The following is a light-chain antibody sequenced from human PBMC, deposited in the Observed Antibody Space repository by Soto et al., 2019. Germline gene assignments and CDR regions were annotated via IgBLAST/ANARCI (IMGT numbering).Light chain of an antibody. J-gene: IGKJ1*01. CDR1: QSVRSTS. CDR2: GAS. Sequence: EIVLTQSPGTLSLSPGERATLSCRASQSVRSTSLVWYQQKPGQAPRLLIYGASSRATGITDRFSGSGSGTGFTLTISRLEPEDSAVYYCQQYGSSSWTFGQGTRVEIK. CDR3: QQYGSSSWT. V-gene: IGKV3-20*01.